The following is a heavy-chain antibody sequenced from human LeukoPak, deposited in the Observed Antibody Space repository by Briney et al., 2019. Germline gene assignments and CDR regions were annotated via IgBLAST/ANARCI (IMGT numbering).Heavy chain of an antibody. J-gene: IGHJ3*02. V-gene: IGHV4-4*02. CDR1: GGSITQTNY. Sequence: SETLSLTCDVSGGSITQTNYWTWVRQPPGKGLEWIGEVNLQGGTNYNPSLLRRVAISVDTSANHVSLQMTSVTAADTAVYYCARGYCRGTSCNRYTFDMWGQGTMVTVSS. D-gene: IGHD2-2*01. CDR3: ARGYCRGTSCNRYTFDM. CDR2: VNLQGGT.